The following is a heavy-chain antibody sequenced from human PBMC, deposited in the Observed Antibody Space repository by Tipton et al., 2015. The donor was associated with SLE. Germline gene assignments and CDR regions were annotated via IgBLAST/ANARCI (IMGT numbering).Heavy chain of an antibody. CDR1: GGSVSSPYW. V-gene: IGHV4-4*02. J-gene: IGHJ4*02. CDR2: ISHGGST. Sequence: SLRLSCTVSGGSVSSPYWWTWVRQPPGKTLEWIGEISHGGSTNYYNPSLKGRVTISLDKSKNQFSLKLSSVTAAETAVYYCATVRAGCSGSSCYLDDWGQGTLVTVSS. CDR3: ATVRAGCSGSSCYLDD. D-gene: IGHD1-26*01.